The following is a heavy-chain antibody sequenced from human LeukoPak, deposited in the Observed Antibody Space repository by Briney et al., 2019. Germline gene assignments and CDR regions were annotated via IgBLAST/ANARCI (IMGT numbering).Heavy chain of an antibody. CDR3: ARRDSFNWFDP. J-gene: IGHJ5*02. CDR2: IYYSGST. D-gene: IGHD2-21*02. CDR1: GGSISSYY. Sequence: SETLSLTCTVSGGSISSYYWSWIRQPPGKGLEWIGYIYYSGSTKYNPSPKSRVTISVDTSKNQFSLKLSSVTAADTAVYYCARRDSFNWFDPWGQGTLVTVS. V-gene: IGHV4-59*01.